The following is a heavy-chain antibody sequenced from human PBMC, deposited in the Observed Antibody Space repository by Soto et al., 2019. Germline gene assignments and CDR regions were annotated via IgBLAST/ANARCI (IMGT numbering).Heavy chain of an antibody. CDR1: VYTFSSYP. CDR2: IVVGSGNT. CDR3: AAEGASSSGYYYYGMDV. Sequence: SVKVSCKAFVYTFSSYPVQWLRLTRGQRLEWIGWIVVGSGNTNYAQKFQERVTITRDMSTSTAYTELSSLRSEDTAVYYCAAEGASSSGYYYYGMDVWGQGTTVTVFS. V-gene: IGHV1-58*01. J-gene: IGHJ6*02. D-gene: IGHD6-13*01.